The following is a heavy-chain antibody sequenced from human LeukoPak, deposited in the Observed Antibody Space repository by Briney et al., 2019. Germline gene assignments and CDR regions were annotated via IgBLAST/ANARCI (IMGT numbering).Heavy chain of an antibody. J-gene: IGHJ5*02. Sequence: ASVKVSCKASGYTFTGYYMHWVRQAPGQGLEWMGWINPNSGGANYAQKFQGWVTMTRDTSISTPYMELSRLRSDDTAVYYCARAILGDNWFDPWGQGTLVTVSS. CDR3: ARAILGDNWFDP. D-gene: IGHD2-2*02. CDR2: INPNSGGA. V-gene: IGHV1-2*04. CDR1: GYTFTGYY.